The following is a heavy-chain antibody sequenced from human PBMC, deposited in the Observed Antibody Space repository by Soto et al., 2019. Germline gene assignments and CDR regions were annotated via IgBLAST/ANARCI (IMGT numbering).Heavy chain of an antibody. CDR3: ARGAELRFLEWLAGAFDI. Sequence: QVQLVQSGAEVKKPGSSVKVSCKASGGTFSSSTVSWVRQAPGQGLEWMGGIIPILGTVNYAQKIQGRVTITADESTRTAYMELSGLRYEDTAVYYCARGAELRFLEWLAGAFDIWGQGTIVTVS. D-gene: IGHD3-3*01. CDR2: IIPILGTV. J-gene: IGHJ3*02. CDR1: GGTFSSST. V-gene: IGHV1-69*01.